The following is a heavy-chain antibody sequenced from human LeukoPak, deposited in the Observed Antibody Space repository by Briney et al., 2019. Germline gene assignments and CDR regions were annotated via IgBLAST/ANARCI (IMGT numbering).Heavy chain of an antibody. D-gene: IGHD2-2*02. CDR2: INHSGST. V-gene: IGHV4-34*01. CDR1: GGSFSGYY. Sequence: SETLSLTCAVYGGSFSGYYWSWIRQPPGKGLEWIGEINHSGSTNYNPSLKSRVTISVDTSKNQFSLKLSSVTAADTAVYYCAREEIVVVPAAIAAAGVDDYYYYMDVWGKGTTVTVSS. CDR3: AREEIVVVPAAIAAAGVDDYYYYMDV. J-gene: IGHJ6*03.